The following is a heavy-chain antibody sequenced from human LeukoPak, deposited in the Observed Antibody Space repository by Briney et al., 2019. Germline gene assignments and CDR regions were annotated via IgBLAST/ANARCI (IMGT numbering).Heavy chain of an antibody. CDR1: GFTFSSYW. J-gene: IGHJ4*02. Sequence: GGSLRLSCAASGFTFSSYWMHWVRQAPGKGLVWVSRINSDGSSTSYADSVKGRFTISRDNAKNTLYLQMNSLRAEDTAVYYCARGTLLWFGDFRWRWVDYWGQGTLVTVSS. V-gene: IGHV3-74*01. D-gene: IGHD3-10*01. CDR3: ARGTLLWFGDFRWRWVDY. CDR2: INSDGSST.